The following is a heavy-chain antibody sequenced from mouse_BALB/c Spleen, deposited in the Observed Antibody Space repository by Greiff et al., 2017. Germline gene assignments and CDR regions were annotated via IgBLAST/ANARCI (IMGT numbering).Heavy chain of an antibody. CDR1: GFSLTSYG. D-gene: IGHD1-2*01. Sequence: QVQLQQSGPGLVQPSQSLSITCTASGFSLTSYGVHWVRQSPGKGLEWLGVIWSGGSTDYNAAFISRLSISKDNSKSQVFFKMNSLQANDTAIYYCASTLLRLRGGFDYWGQGTTLTVSS. V-gene: IGHV2-2*02. CDR3: ASTLLRLRGGFDY. J-gene: IGHJ2*01. CDR2: IWSGGST.